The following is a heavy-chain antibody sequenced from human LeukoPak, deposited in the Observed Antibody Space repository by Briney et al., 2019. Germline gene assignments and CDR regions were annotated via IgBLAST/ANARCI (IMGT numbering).Heavy chain of an antibody. D-gene: IGHD3-10*01. Sequence: SENLSLTCTVSSGSISSYYWSWLRQPPGRGLEWRVYIYYSGSTNYNPSLKSRITITVNTSKNQFSLKLGSVTAADTAVYYCAGGGGPLAARLPFDYWGQGTLVTVSA. CDR2: IYYSGST. CDR1: SGSISSYY. J-gene: IGHJ4*02. CDR3: AGGGGPLAARLPFDY. V-gene: IGHV4-59*01.